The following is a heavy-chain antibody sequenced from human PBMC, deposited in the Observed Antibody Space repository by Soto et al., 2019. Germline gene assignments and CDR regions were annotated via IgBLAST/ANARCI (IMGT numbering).Heavy chain of an antibody. V-gene: IGHV3-23*01. CDR3: ANTLGYDSSGYYAPDDFDI. J-gene: IGHJ3*02. CDR1: GFTFSSYA. CDR2: ISGSGGST. D-gene: IGHD3-22*01. Sequence: GSLRLSCAASGFTFSSYAMSWVRQAPGKGLEWVSAISGSGGSTYYADSVKGRFTISRDNSKNTLYLQMNSLRAEDTAVYYCANTLGYDSSGYYAPDDFDIWGQLTMVTVSS.